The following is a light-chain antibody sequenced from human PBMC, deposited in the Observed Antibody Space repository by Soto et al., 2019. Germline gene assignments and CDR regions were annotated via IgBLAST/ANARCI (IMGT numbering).Light chain of an antibody. V-gene: IGLV1-47*01. CDR3: ATWDDSLTSWV. CDR1: SSNIGSNY. CDR2: RDN. J-gene: IGLJ3*02. Sequence: QSVLTQPPSASGTPGQRVTISCSGSSSNIGSNYVFWYQQFPGTAPKLLIYRDNQRPSGVPDRVSGSKSGTSASLAISGLRSEDEADYFCATWDDSLTSWVFGGGTQLTVL.